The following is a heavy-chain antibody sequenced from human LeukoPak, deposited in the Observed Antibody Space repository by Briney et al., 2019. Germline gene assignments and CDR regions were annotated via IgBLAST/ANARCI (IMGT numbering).Heavy chain of an antibody. D-gene: IGHD3-10*01. Sequence: SETLSLTCTVSGASIRGYYWGWIRQPPGKGLEWIGYIYYSGSTNYNPSLKSRVTISVDTSKNQFSLKLSSVTAADTAVYYCARDIGYYFDYWGQGTLVTVSS. CDR1: GASIRGYY. CDR3: ARDIGYYFDY. CDR2: IYYSGST. V-gene: IGHV4-59*01. J-gene: IGHJ4*02.